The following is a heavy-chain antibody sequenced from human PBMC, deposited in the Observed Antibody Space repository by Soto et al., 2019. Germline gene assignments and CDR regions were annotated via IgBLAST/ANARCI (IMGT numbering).Heavy chain of an antibody. D-gene: IGHD3-16*01. Sequence: QVQLQESGPGLVKPSETLSLTCTVSGAPITTTKWWAWVRLPPGKGLEWIGELSRGDERSSNPSLEGRFTMSLDKSHNHFSLKLTSGTAADTAIYYCATQTISYTWGVWGRGTSVTVSS. V-gene: IGHV4-4*02. J-gene: IGHJ6*02. CDR3: ATQTISYTWGV. CDR1: GAPITTTKW. CDR2: LSRGDER.